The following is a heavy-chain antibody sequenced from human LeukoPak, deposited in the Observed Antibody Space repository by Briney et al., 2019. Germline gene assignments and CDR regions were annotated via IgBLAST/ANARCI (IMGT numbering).Heavy chain of an antibody. V-gene: IGHV3-21*01. CDR3: AKDSHSWSRDY. Sequence: GGSLRLSCAASGFTFGSYSMTWVRQAPGRGLEWVSLIDSNSNFMNYADSVKGRFTISRDNAKKSLYLEMNSLRAEDTAVYYCAKDSHSWSRDYWGQGTLVTVSS. D-gene: IGHD6-13*01. J-gene: IGHJ4*02. CDR1: GFTFGSYS. CDR2: IDSNSNFM.